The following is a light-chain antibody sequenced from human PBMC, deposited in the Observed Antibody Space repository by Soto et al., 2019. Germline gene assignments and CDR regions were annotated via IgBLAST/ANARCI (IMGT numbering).Light chain of an antibody. CDR1: QGVSDW. Sequence: DIQMTQSPSSVSASLVDRVSITCGASQGVSDWVAWYQQKPGEAPKLLIYGSSSLLSGVPSRFSGTRSGTDFTLTISSLQPEDFATYYCQQANSYPWTFGQGTKVDIK. J-gene: IGKJ1*01. CDR2: GSS. CDR3: QQANSYPWT. V-gene: IGKV1-12*01.